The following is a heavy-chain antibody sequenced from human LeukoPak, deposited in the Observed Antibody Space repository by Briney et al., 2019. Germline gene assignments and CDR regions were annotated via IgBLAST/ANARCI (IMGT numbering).Heavy chain of an antibody. V-gene: IGHV4-34*01. J-gene: IGHJ4*02. CDR3: ARSSDYGDYD. D-gene: IGHD4-17*01. CDR2: INHSGST. CDR1: GGPFSGYY. Sequence: PSETLSLTCAVYGGPFSGYYWSWIRQPPGKGLEWIGEINHSGSTNYNPSLKSRVTISLDTSKNQFSLNLTSVSAADTAFYFCARSSDYGDYDWGQGTLITVSS.